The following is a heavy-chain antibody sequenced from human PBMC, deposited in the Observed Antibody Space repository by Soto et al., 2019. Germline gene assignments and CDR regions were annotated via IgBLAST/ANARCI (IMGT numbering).Heavy chain of an antibody. Sequence: GGSLRLSCAASGFTFSSYAMNWVRQAPGKGLEWVSAISSSGGSTYYVDSVKGRFTISRDNSRNTLYLQMNSLRAEDTAVYYCAKDPEVVVTAPDYWGQGTLVTVSS. D-gene: IGHD2-21*02. J-gene: IGHJ4*02. CDR2: ISSSGGST. CDR1: GFTFSSYA. V-gene: IGHV3-23*01. CDR3: AKDPEVVVTAPDY.